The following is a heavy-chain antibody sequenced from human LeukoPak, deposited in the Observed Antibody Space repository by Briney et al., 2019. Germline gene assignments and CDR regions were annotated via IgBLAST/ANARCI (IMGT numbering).Heavy chain of an antibody. Sequence: SETLSLTCTVSGGSISSYYWSWIRQPPGKGLEWIGYIYYSGSTNYNPSLKSRVTISVDTSKNQFSLKLSSVTAADTAVYYCARVGYSSSWYFSDYWGQGTLVTVSS. CDR3: ARVGYSSSWYFSDY. D-gene: IGHD6-13*01. CDR1: GGSISSYY. V-gene: IGHV4-59*01. CDR2: IYYSGST. J-gene: IGHJ4*02.